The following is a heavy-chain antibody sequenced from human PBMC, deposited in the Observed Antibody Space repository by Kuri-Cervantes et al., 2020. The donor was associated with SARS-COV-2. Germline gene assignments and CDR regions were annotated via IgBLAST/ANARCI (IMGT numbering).Heavy chain of an antibody. Sequence: GSLRPSCTVSGGSVTSGPYFWSWIRQLPEKGLEWIGFFSYSGDTNYSPSLKGRVTMSVNPSKNELSMKLTSVTAADTAIYYCARGLSGGSFNWFDPWGQGTLVTVSS. D-gene: IGHD2-15*01. J-gene: IGHJ5*02. CDR2: FSYSGDT. CDR3: ARGLSGGSFNWFDP. CDR1: GGSVTSGPYF. V-gene: IGHV4-61*01.